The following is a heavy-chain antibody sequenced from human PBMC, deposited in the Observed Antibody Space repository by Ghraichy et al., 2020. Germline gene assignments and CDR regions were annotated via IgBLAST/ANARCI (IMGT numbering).Heavy chain of an antibody. CDR1: GGSISSYY. J-gene: IGHJ3*02. CDR3: AREAPNYGGKRGSAFDI. V-gene: IGHV4-59*01. Sequence: SETLSLTCTVSGGSISSYYWSWIRQPPGKGLEWIGYIYYSGSTNYNPSLKSRVTISVDTSKNQFSLKLSSVTAADTAVYYCAREAPNYGGKRGSAFDIWGQGTMVTVSS. CDR2: IYYSGST. D-gene: IGHD4-23*01.